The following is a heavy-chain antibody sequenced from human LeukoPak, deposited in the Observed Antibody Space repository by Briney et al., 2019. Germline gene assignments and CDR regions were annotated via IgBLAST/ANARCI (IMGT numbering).Heavy chain of an antibody. J-gene: IGHJ4*02. V-gene: IGHV3-74*01. D-gene: IGHD2-2*01. CDR3: ARHCTSSSCSDY. CDR2: INNDGSST. CDR1: GFTFSSYW. Sequence: GGSLRLSCVVSGFTFSSYWMHWVRQAPGKGLVWVSRINNDGSSTSYADSVKGRFTISRDHAKNTLYLQMNSLRAEDSSVYFCARHCTSSSCSDYWGQGTLVTVSS.